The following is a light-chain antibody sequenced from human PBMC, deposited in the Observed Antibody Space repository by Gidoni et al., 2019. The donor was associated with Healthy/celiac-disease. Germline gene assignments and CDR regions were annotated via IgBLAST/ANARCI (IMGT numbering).Light chain of an antibody. CDR2: WAS. J-gene: IGKJ3*01. V-gene: IGKV4-1*01. CDR1: QSVLYSSHNKNY. CDR3: QQYYSTPFT. Sequence: DIVMTQSPDSLAVSLGERATINCKSSQSVLYSSHNKNYLAWYQQKPGQPPKLLIYWASTRESGVPDRFSGSGSGKDFTLTISSLQAEDVAVYYCQQYYSTPFTFGPGTKVDIK.